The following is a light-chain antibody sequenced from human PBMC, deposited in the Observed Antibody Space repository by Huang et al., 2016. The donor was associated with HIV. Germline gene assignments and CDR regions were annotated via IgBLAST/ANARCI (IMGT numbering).Light chain of an antibody. CDR1: QRFSLW. V-gene: IGKV1-5*01. CDR3: QQYNDYPWT. Sequence: DIQMTQSPSTLSASIGDRVTITCRASQRFSLWLAWFQQKPGKAPKLLIYDASNLEVGGPSRFSGNGSGTEFTLTISSLQPDDFATYYCQQYNDYPWTFGQGTKVEI. CDR2: DAS. J-gene: IGKJ1*01.